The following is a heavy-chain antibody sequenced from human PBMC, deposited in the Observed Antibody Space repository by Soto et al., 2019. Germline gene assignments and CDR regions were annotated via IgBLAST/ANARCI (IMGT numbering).Heavy chain of an antibody. J-gene: IGHJ6*02. Sequence: ASVKVSCKASGYTFTSYYMHWVRQAPGQGLEWMGIINPSGGSTSYAQKFQGRVTMTRDTSTSTVYMELSSLRCEDTAVYYCARDREVLWFGSPYGMDVWGQGTTVTVSS. CDR3: ARDREVLWFGSPYGMDV. V-gene: IGHV1-46*01. D-gene: IGHD3-10*01. CDR2: INPSGGST. CDR1: GYTFTSYY.